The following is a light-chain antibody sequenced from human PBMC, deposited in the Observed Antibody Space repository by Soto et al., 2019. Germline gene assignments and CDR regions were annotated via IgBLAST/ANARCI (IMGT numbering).Light chain of an antibody. CDR2: AAS. CDR1: QGISSY. J-gene: IGKJ1*01. V-gene: IGKV1-8*01. Sequence: AIQMTQSPSSSSSTGDGLAITCRASQGISSYLAWYQQKPGKVPKLLIYAASTLQSGVPSRFSGSGSGIDFTLTISSLQSEDVATYYCQQYYSYPRTFGQGTKVDIK. CDR3: QQYYSYPRT.